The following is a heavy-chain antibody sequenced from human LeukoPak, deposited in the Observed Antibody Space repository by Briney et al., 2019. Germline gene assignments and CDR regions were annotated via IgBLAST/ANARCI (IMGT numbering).Heavy chain of an antibody. Sequence: PGGSLRLSCAASGFTFSSNAMSWVRPAPGKGLEWVSAVSVSADSTYYADSVKGRFTISRDNSRNMVYLQMNSLRAEDTAIYYCAKASPYYDVLTGYYYYFDYWGQGTLVTVSS. J-gene: IGHJ4*02. CDR2: VSVSADST. CDR1: GFTFSSNA. V-gene: IGHV3-23*01. D-gene: IGHD3-9*01. CDR3: AKASPYYDVLTGYYYYFDY.